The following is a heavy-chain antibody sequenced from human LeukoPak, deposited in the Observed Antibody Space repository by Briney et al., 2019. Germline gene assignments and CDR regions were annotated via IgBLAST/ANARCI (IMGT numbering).Heavy chain of an antibody. CDR2: ITTSDGNT. D-gene: IGHD7-27*01. V-gene: IGHV3-23*01. Sequence: GGSLRLSCAASGFTFSSYTMSWVRQAPGKGLEGVSTITTSDGNTYYADSVKGRFTVSRDNSKNTLFLQMNSLRAEDTAVYYCAKDGGLWVSAHWGDSWGRGTLVTVSS. CDR1: GFTFSSYT. J-gene: IGHJ4*02. CDR3: AKDGGLWVSAHWGDS.